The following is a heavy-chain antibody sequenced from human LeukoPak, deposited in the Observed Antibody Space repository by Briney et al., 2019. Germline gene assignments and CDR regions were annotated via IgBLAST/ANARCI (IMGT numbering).Heavy chain of an antibody. CDR3: ARDRYYDSSGYLFGY. CDR2: ISDSGYST. J-gene: IGHJ4*02. V-gene: IGHV3-23*01. D-gene: IGHD3-22*01. Sequence: GGSLRLSCEGSGFTFNSYTMSWVRQAPGKGLEWVSAISDSGYSTYYADSVKGRFTISRDKSKNTLYLQMNSLRAEDTAVYYCARDRYYDSSGYLFGYWGQGTLVTVSS. CDR1: GFTFNSYT.